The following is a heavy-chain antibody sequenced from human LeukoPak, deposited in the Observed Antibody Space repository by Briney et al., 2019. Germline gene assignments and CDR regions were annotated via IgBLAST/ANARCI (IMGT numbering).Heavy chain of an antibody. D-gene: IGHD5-24*01. CDR3: AKEGDGYH. CDR1: GFTLSSYA. CDR2: ISDTGNT. J-gene: IGHJ3*01. V-gene: IGHV3-23*01. Sequence: GGSLRLSCAASGFTLSSYAMSWVRQAPGKGLEWVSAISDTGNTYHADSVKGRFTISRDNSKNSLYLQMNSLRTEDTALYYCAKEGDGYHWGQGTMVTVSS.